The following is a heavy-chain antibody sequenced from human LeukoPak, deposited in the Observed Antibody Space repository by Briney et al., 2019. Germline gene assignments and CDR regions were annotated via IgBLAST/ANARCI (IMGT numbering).Heavy chain of an antibody. CDR1: GGAISSYY. V-gene: IGHV4-59*01. CDR2: VSYTGDA. CDR3: ARGWNYGDY. D-gene: IGHD3-3*01. J-gene: IGHJ4*02. Sequence: SETLSLTCTVLGGAISSYYWSWIRQPPGKGLEWIGYVSYTGDASQNPSLRGRVTMSVDTSNNQVSLELSSVTAADTAVYYCARGWNYGDYWGQGTLVTVSS.